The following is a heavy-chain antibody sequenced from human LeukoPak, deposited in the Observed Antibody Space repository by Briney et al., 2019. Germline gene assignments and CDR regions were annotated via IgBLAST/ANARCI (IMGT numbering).Heavy chain of an antibody. D-gene: IGHD6-19*01. CDR3: AKDLRQWLVLGAVAFGI. Sequence: GRSLRLSCAASGFTFSSYGMHWVRQAPGKGLEWVAVIWYDGSNKYYADSVKGRFTISRDNSKNTLYLQMNSLRAEDTAVYYCAKDLRQWLVLGAVAFGIWGQGTMVTVSS. V-gene: IGHV3-33*06. CDR2: IWYDGSNK. CDR1: GFTFSSYG. J-gene: IGHJ3*02.